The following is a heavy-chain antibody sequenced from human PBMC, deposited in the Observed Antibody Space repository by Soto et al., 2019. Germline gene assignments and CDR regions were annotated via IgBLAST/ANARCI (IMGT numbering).Heavy chain of an antibody. CDR3: ERVGSGDEVGVSWFDP. J-gene: IGHJ5*02. V-gene: IGHV1-18*01. CDR1: GYTFTIYG. CDR2: ISAYNGNT. Sequence: ASLKVSCKASGYTFTIYGISWVRQAPGQGLEWMGWISAYNGNTNYAQKLQGRVTMTTDTSTSTAYMELRSLRSDDTAVYYCERVGSGDEVGVSWFDPWGQGTLVTVSS. D-gene: IGHD2-15*01.